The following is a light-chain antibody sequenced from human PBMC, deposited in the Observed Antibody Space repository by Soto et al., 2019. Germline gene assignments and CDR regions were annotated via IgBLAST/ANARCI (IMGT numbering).Light chain of an antibody. CDR2: DVS. CDR3: QQYHNWPPYT. Sequence: EIVMTQSPATLSVSPRERATLSCRASQTVSSNLAWYQQKPVQTPRLLIYDVSSRATGIPARCSGSGSATDFTLTISSLQSEDFAVYYCQQYHNWPPYTFVQGTKLEIK. CDR1: QTVSSN. J-gene: IGKJ2*01. V-gene: IGKV3-15*01.